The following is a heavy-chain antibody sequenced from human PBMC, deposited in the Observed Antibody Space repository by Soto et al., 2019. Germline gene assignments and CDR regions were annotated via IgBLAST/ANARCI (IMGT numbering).Heavy chain of an antibody. Sequence: GGSLRLSCAASGFTFSSYGMHWVRQAPGKGLEWVAVISYDGSNKYYADSVKGRFTISRDNSKNTLYLQMNSLRAEDTAVYYCAKDGILLDYGDYGEDDAFDIWGQGTMVTVSS. V-gene: IGHV3-30*18. CDR3: AKDGILLDYGDYGEDDAFDI. D-gene: IGHD4-17*01. J-gene: IGHJ3*02. CDR1: GFTFSSYG. CDR2: ISYDGSNK.